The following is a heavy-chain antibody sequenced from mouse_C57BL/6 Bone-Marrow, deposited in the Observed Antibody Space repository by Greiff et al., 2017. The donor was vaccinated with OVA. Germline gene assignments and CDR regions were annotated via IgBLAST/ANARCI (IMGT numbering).Heavy chain of an antibody. Sequence: VQLQQSGAELARPGASVKLSCKASGYTFTSYGISWVKQRTGQGLEWIGEIYPRSGNTYYNEKFKGKATLTADKSSSTAYMELRSLTSEDSAVYFCARGGYDYERGTWFAYWGQGTLVTVSA. J-gene: IGHJ3*01. CDR2: IYPRSGNT. CDR3: ARGGYDYERGTWFAY. D-gene: IGHD2-4*01. CDR1: GYTFTSYG. V-gene: IGHV1-81*01.